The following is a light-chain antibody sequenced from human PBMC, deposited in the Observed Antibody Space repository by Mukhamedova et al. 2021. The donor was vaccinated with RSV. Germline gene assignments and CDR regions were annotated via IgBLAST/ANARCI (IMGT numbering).Light chain of an antibody. J-gene: IGKJ2*04. CDR3: QQLKSNCS. Sequence: WYQRRVHGKAPNLLIYKASSLESGVPSRFSGSGSGTEFTLTISSLQPDDFATYYCQQLKSNCSFGQGTKLEIK. V-gene: IGKV1-5*03. CDR2: KAS.